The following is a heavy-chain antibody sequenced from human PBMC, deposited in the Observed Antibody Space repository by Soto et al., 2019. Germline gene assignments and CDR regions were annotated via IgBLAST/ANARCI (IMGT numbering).Heavy chain of an antibody. D-gene: IGHD3-9*01. CDR2: IYYSGST. CDR1: GGFISSSSYY. V-gene: IGHV4-39*01. J-gene: IGHJ6*02. CDR3: ARLHDYDILTGYPPDYYYYGMDV. Sequence: QLQLQESGPGLVKPSETLSLTCTVSGGFISSSSYYWGWIRQPPGKGLEWIGSIYYSGSTYYNPSLKSRVTISVDTSKNQFSLKLSSVTAADTAVYYCARLHDYDILTGYPPDYYYYGMDVWGQGTTVTVSS.